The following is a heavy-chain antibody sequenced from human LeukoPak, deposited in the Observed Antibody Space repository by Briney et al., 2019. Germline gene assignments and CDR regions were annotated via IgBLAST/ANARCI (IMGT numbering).Heavy chain of an antibody. CDR1: GYSFTSYW. CDR3: ARSLRNLRIVGATAARFDP. Sequence: GESLKISCKGSGYSFTSYWVGWVRQMPGKGLEWMGIIYPGDSDTRYSPSFQGQVTISADKSISTAYLQWSSLKASDTAMYYCARSLRNLRIVGATAARFDPWGQGTLVTVSS. V-gene: IGHV5-51*01. D-gene: IGHD1-26*01. J-gene: IGHJ5*02. CDR2: IYPGDSDT.